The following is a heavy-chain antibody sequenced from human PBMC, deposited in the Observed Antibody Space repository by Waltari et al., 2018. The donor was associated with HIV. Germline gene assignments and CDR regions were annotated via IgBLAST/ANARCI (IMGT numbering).Heavy chain of an antibody. CDR1: GYTFTNSS. J-gene: IGHJ4*02. Sequence: QVQLVQSGAEVKKPGASVKVSCKASGYTFTNSSMHWVRQAPGQGLEWMGIINPSGGSTSYAQKFQGRLSMTRDTSTSTLYMEVSSLRSEDTAVYYCARVSNSYTKRGFDYWGQGTLVSVSS. D-gene: IGHD5-18*01. V-gene: IGHV1-46*01. CDR3: ARVSNSYTKRGFDY. CDR2: INPSGGST.